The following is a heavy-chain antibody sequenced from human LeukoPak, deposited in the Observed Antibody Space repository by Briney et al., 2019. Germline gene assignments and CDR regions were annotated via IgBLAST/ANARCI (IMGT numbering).Heavy chain of an antibody. D-gene: IGHD6-19*01. CDR3: AKEKRSGWYGPISEYFQH. Sequence: GGSLRLSCAASGFTFDDYAMHWVRQAPGKGLEWVSLISGDGGSTYYADSVKGRFTISRDNSKNSLYLQMNSLRTEDTALYYCAKEKRSGWYGPISEYFQHWGQGTLVTVPS. J-gene: IGHJ1*01. CDR2: ISGDGGST. V-gene: IGHV3-43*02. CDR1: GFTFDDYA.